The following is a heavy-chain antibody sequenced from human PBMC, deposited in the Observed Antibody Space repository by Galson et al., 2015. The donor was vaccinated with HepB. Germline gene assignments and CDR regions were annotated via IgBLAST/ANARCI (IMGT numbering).Heavy chain of an antibody. V-gene: IGHV3-49*03. D-gene: IGHD5-12*01. Sequence: SLRLSCAVSGFTFGDYALSWFRQAPGKGLEWVGFIRSKAYGGTTEYAASVKGRFTISRDASKSIAYLQMNSLKIEDTAVYYCTREYSDYDSRWFDFWGQGTLVTVSS. CDR2: IRSKAYGGTT. J-gene: IGHJ5*01. CDR3: TREYSDYDSRWFDF. CDR1: GFTFGDYA.